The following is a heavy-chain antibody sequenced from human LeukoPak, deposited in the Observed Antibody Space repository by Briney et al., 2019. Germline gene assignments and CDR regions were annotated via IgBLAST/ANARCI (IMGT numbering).Heavy chain of an antibody. CDR2: IFYSGKT. D-gene: IGHD5-24*01. J-gene: IGHJ4*02. CDR1: GGSISSPDYY. CDR3: ARQRQLAPGLVFDN. Sequence: SETLSLTCTVSGGSISSPDYYWGWIRQVPGTGLEWIGSIFYSGKTYYNPSLKSRVTVSVDTSKNQFSLKLTSVTAADTAVYYCARQRQLAPGLVFDNWGQGTLVIVSS. V-gene: IGHV4-39*01.